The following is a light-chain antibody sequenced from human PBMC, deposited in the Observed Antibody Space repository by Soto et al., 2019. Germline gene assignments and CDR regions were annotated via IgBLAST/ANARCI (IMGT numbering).Light chain of an antibody. V-gene: IGKV1-33*01. J-gene: IGKJ5*01. Sequence: DIQMTQSPYSLSASVGDRVTISCQASQDISNSLNWYQQKPGKAPKLLIYDASNLETGVPSRFSGSGSGTDFTFTISSLQPEDIATYYCQHCDSRPQTFGQGTRLEIK. CDR2: DAS. CDR3: QHCDSRPQT. CDR1: QDISNS.